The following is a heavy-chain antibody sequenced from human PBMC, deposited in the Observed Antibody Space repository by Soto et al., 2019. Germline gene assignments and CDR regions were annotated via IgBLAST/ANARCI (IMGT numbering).Heavy chain of an antibody. V-gene: IGHV1-69*13. CDR3: ARGAMANFDY. J-gene: IGHJ4*02. Sequence: SVKVSCKASGGTFGSQGIAWVRQAPGQGLEWMGGFIAMLGTPTYAKKVQGRATISADESLTSSYVELGSLSSEDPGVYFCARGAMANFDYWGQGSVVTVSS. CDR1: GGTFGSQG. CDR2: FIAMLGTP. D-gene: IGHD5-18*01.